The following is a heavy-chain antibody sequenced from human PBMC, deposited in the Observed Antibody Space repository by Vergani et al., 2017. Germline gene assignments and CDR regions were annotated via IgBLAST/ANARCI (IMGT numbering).Heavy chain of an antibody. Sequence: QVQLVQSGAEVKKPGASVKVSCKASGYTFTSYGISWVRQAPGQGLEWMGWISAYNGNTNYAQKLQGRVTMTTDTSTSTAYMERRSLRSDDTAVYYCARIRFLDTIRGYYYYGMDVWGQGTTVTVSS. V-gene: IGHV1-18*04. CDR1: GYTFTSYG. CDR2: ISAYNGNT. J-gene: IGHJ6*02. CDR3: ARIRFLDTIRGYYYYGMDV. D-gene: IGHD3-3*01.